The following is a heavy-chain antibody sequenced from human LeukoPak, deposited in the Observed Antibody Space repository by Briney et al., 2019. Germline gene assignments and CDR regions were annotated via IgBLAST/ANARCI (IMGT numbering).Heavy chain of an antibody. V-gene: IGHV3-15*01. D-gene: IGHD3-3*01. J-gene: IGHJ6*03. Sequence: GGSLRLSCAASGFTFSNAWMSWVRQAPGKGLEWVGRIKNKINGETTDYAVPVKGRFTISRDDSKNTLYLQMNSLKTEDTAVYYCTTDSPLNYDFWSGYYRAYYMDVWGKGTTVTVSS. CDR2: IKNKINGETT. CDR3: TTDSPLNYDFWSGYYRAYYMDV. CDR1: GFTFSNAW.